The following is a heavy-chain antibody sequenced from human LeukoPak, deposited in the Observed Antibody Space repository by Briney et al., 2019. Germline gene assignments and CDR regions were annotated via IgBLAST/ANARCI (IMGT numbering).Heavy chain of an antibody. D-gene: IGHD6-19*01. CDR1: GYTFTGYY. CDR2: INPNSGGT. CDR3: ARGQQWLEAFEH. J-gene: IGHJ4*02. Sequence: GGSVKVSCKASGYTFTGYYMHWVRQAPGQGLEWMGWINPNSGGTDYAQKFQGRVTMTRDTSISTAYMELSRLRSDDTAVYYCARGQQWLEAFEHWGQGTLVTVSS. V-gene: IGHV1-2*02.